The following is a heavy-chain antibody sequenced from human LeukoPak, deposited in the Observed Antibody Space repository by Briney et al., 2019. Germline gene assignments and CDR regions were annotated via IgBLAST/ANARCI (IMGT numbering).Heavy chain of an antibody. CDR3: ASSAAITIFGVAYDY. D-gene: IGHD3-3*01. CDR2: IYTSGST. V-gene: IGHV4-61*02. Sequence: PSQTLSLTCTVSGGSISSGSYYWSWIRQPAGKGLEWIGRIYTSGSTNYNPSLKSRVTISVDTSKNQSSLKLSSVTAADTAVYYCASSAAITIFGVAYDYWGQGTLVTVSS. CDR1: GGSISSGSYY. J-gene: IGHJ4*02.